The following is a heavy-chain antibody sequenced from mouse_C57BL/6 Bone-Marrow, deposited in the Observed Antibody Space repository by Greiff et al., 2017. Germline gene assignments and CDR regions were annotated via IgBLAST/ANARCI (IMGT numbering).Heavy chain of an antibody. V-gene: IGHV5-2*03. CDR3: ARHNGNFYAMDY. CDR2: INSDGGST. CDR1: EYEFPSHD. J-gene: IGHJ4*01. D-gene: IGHD2-1*01. Sequence: EVKVEESGGGLVQPGESLKLSCESNEYEFPSHDMSWVRKTPEKRLELVAAINSDGGSTYYPDTMERRFIISRDNTKKTLYLQMSSLRSEDTALYYCARHNGNFYAMDYWGQGTSVTVSS.